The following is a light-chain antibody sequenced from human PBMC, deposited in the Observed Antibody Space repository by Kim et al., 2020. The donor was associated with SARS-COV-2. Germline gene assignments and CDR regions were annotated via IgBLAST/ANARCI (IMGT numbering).Light chain of an antibody. Sequence: GNQLTISCTRPSGNIADNYVQWYQQRPGSAPTIVIYEDTERPSGVPDRFSGSIDTSSSSASLTISGLKTEDEADYYCQSYDISNVIFGGGTQLTVL. V-gene: IGLV6-57*03. CDR2: EDT. CDR3: QSYDISNVI. J-gene: IGLJ2*01. CDR1: SGNIADNY.